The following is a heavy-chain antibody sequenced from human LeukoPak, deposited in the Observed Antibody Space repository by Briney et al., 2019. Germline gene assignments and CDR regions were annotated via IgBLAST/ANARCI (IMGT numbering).Heavy chain of an antibody. J-gene: IGHJ4*02. V-gene: IGHV3-74*01. CDR1: GFTFSSYW. CDR2: INSDGSST. CDR3: ARLAFSSAVTKDY. Sequence: PGGSLRLSCAASGFTFSSYWMSWVRQAPGKGLVWVSRINSDGSSTSYADSVKGRFTISRDNAKNTLYLQMNSLRAEDTAVYYCARLAFSSAVTKDYWGQGTLVTVSS. D-gene: IGHD1-1*01.